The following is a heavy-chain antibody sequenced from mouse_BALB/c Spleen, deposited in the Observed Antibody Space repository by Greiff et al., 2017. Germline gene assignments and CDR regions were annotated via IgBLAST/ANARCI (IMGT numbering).Heavy chain of an antibody. V-gene: IGHV5-17*02. D-gene: IGHD1-1*01. CDR2: ISSGSSTI. J-gene: IGHJ1*01. CDR3: ARYGSSFWYFEV. Sequence: EVQVVESGGGLVQPGGSRKLSCAASGFTFSSFGMHWVRQAPEKGLEWVAYISSGSSTIYYADTVTGRFTISRDNPKNTLFLQMTSLRSEVTAMYYCARYGSSFWYFEVWGAGTTVTVSS. CDR1: GFTFSSFG.